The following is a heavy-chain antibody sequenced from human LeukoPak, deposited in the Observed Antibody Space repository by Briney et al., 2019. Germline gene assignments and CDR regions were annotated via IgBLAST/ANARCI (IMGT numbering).Heavy chain of an antibody. Sequence: GGSLRLSCAASGFTFSSYAMNWVRQAPGKGLEWVSAISGGGGSTYYADSVKGRFTISRDNSKNTLYLQMNSLRAEDTAVYYCASTNPVTYPLFDYWGQGTLVTVSS. J-gene: IGHJ4*02. V-gene: IGHV3-23*01. CDR2: ISGGGGST. D-gene: IGHD4-17*01. CDR1: GFTFSSYA. CDR3: ASTNPVTYPLFDY.